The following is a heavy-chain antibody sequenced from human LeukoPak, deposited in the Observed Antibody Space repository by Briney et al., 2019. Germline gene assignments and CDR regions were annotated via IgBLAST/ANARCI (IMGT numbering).Heavy chain of an antibody. V-gene: IGHV1-8*01. J-gene: IGHJ4*02. CDR1: GYTFTSND. D-gene: IGHD4-11*01. CDR3: GRGRNYSNYSRSTAFDY. Sequence: ASVKVSCKASGYTFTSNDINWVRQAIGQGLEWMGWMNPNSGNTAYAQKFQGRVTMTRKTSISTAYMELSSLGPAATPVYSCGRGRNYSNYSRSTAFDYWGQGTLVTVSS. CDR2: MNPNSGNT.